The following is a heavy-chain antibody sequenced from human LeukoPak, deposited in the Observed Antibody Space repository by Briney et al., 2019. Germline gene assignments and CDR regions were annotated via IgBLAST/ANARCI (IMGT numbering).Heavy chain of an antibody. CDR3: ARDVASSWYNWFDP. Sequence: PGGSLRLSCAASGFTFSSYWMSWVRQAPGKGLEWVVNIKQDGSEKYYVDSVKGRFTISRDNAKNSLYLQMNSLRAEDTAVYYCARDVASSWYNWFDPWGQGTLVTVSS. J-gene: IGHJ5*02. CDR1: GFTFSSYW. CDR2: IKQDGSEK. D-gene: IGHD6-13*01. V-gene: IGHV3-7*01.